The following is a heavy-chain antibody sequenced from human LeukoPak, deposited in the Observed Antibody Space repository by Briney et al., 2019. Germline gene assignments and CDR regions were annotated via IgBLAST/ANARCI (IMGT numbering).Heavy chain of an antibody. CDR1: GGSINSYY. CDR3: ATGLVGATFFDY. CDR2: VYYSGSS. V-gene: IGHV4-59*01. D-gene: IGHD1-26*01. J-gene: IGHJ4*02. Sequence: SETLSLTCTVSGGSINSYYWSWIRQPPGKGLEWIGYVYYSGSSNYNPSLKSRVTISVDTSKNQFSLKLSSLRSEDTAVYYCATGLVGATFFDYWGQGTLVTVSS.